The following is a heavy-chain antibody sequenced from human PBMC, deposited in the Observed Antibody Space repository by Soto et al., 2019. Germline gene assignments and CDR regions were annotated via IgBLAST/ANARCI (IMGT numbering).Heavy chain of an antibody. J-gene: IGHJ5*02. CDR2: ISYDGSNK. V-gene: IGHV3-30*18. Sequence: QVQLVESGGGVVQPGRSLRLSCAASGFTFSSYGMHWVRQAPGKGLEWVAVISYDGSNKYYADSVKGRFTISRDNSKNTLYLQMNSLRAEDTAVYYCAKEGCSGGSCYINWFDPWGQGTLVTVSS. D-gene: IGHD2-15*01. CDR1: GFTFSSYG. CDR3: AKEGCSGGSCYINWFDP.